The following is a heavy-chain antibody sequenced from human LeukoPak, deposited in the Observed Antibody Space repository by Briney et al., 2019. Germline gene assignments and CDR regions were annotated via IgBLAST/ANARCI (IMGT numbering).Heavy chain of an antibody. CDR1: GFTFSTHS. J-gene: IGHJ3*02. D-gene: IGHD1-1*01. CDR3: AGDGTGVLPGDAFDI. CDR2: ISHTGNDI. Sequence: PGGSLTLSCAASGFTFSTHSMNWVRQAPGKGLDWVSYISHTGNDIYYGESVKGRFTISRDNAKNSLYLQMHTLRAEDTAVYYCAGDGTGVLPGDAFDIWSQGTMVTVSS. V-gene: IGHV3-21*05.